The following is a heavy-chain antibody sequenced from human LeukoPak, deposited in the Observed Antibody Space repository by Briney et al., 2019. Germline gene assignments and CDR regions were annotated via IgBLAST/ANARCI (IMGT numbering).Heavy chain of an antibody. J-gene: IGHJ3*02. CDR3: TRERRGGSYFLGAFDI. CDR1: GFTFDSYG. Sequence: GGSLRLSCAASGFTFDSYGMHWVRQAPGKGLEWVAVISYDGNNKYYANSVKGRFTISRDNSKNTLYLQMNSLRAEDTAVYYCTRERRGGSYFLGAFDIWGQGTMVTVSS. D-gene: IGHD1-26*01. V-gene: IGHV3-30*03. CDR2: ISYDGNNK.